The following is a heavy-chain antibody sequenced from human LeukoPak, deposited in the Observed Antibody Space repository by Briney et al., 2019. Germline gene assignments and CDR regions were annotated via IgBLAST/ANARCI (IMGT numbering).Heavy chain of an antibody. D-gene: IGHD6-19*01. CDR3: ARGWTLKTPLGRVAGTSSRRGRYFDY. CDR2: IYHSGNT. Sequence: SETLSLTCTVSGGSISSYYWSWIRQPPGKGLEYIGSIYHSGNTLYNPSLESRVTISVDTSKNQFSLKMSSVTAADTAMYYCARGWTLKTPLGRVAGTSSRRGRYFDYWGQGTLVTVSS. J-gene: IGHJ4*01. V-gene: IGHV4-59*12. CDR1: GGSISSYY.